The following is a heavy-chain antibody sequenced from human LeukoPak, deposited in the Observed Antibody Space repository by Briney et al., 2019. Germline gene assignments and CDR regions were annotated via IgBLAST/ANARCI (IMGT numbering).Heavy chain of an antibody. CDR2: INSDGSST. J-gene: IGHJ4*02. CDR1: GFTFSSYW. V-gene: IGHV3-74*01. D-gene: IGHD6-19*01. CDR3: ARFGGSPIAVAGKTFDY. Sequence: RPGGSLRLSCAASGFTFSSYWMHWVRQAPGKGLVWVSRINSDGSSTSYADSVKGRFTISRDNAKNTLYLQMNSLRAEDTAVYYCARFGGSPIAVAGKTFDYWGQGTLVTVSS.